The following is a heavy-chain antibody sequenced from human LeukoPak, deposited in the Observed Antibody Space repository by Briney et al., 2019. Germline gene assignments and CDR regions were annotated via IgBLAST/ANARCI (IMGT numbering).Heavy chain of an antibody. V-gene: IGHV3-21*04. CDR2: ISYTGTYI. Sequence: KSGGSLRLSCAASAFSLNAYNVNWVRQAPGKGLEWVSSISYTGTYIHYADSVKGRFTISRDNAQNSLYLQMNSLRAEDTAIYYCVRDRGTYRPIDYWGQGTLVTVSS. D-gene: IGHD1-26*01. CDR3: VRDRGTYRPIDY. CDR1: AFSLNAYN. J-gene: IGHJ4*02.